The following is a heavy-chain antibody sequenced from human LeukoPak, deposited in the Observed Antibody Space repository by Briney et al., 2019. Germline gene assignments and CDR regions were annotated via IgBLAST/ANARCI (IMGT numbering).Heavy chain of an antibody. CDR1: GGSFSGNY. V-gene: IGHV4-34*01. CDR3: VTGQWLVPVSY. CDR2: INHSGGT. D-gene: IGHD6-19*01. Sequence: SETLSLTCVVNGGSFSGNYWSWIRQPPGKGLEWIGEINHSGGTNYNPSLKSRVTISVDTSKNQFSLKLSSVTAADTAVYYCVTGQWLVPVSYWGQGTLVTVSS. J-gene: IGHJ4*02.